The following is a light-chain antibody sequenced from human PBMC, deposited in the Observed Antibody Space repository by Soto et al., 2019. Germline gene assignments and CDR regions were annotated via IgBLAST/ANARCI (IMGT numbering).Light chain of an antibody. V-gene: IGKV1-5*03. CDR1: QSISSW. J-gene: IGKJ1*01. CDR2: KAS. Sequence: DIQMTQYPSTRSSSFGDRVTITCRASQSISSWLAWYQQKPGKAPKLLIYKASSLESGVPSRFSGSGSGTDFTLTISRMEPEDFAVYYCQQYGSSRTFGQGTKVDIK. CDR3: QQYGSSRT.